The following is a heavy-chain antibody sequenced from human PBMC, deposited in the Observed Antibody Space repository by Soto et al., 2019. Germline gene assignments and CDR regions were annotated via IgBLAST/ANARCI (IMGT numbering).Heavy chain of an antibody. D-gene: IGHD4-17*01. J-gene: IGHJ4*02. V-gene: IGHV3-23*01. Sequence: GGSLRLSCAASGFTFSSYAMSWVRQAPGKGLEWVSAISGSGGSTYYADSVKGRFTIARDNSKNTLYLQMNSLRAEDTAVYYCAKAGVRKPYGDYGFFDYWGQGTLVTVSS. CDR1: GFTFSSYA. CDR2: ISGSGGST. CDR3: AKAGVRKPYGDYGFFDY.